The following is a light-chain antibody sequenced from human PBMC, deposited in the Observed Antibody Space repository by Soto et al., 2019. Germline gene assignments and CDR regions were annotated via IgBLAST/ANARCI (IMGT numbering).Light chain of an antibody. Sequence: EIVLTQSPGTLSLSPGERATLSCRASQSVSSSYLAWYQQKPGQAPRLLIYGASSRATGIPDRFSGSGSGTDFTLTIISLEPEDFEVYYWQQYGRSRTFGQGTKVDIK. CDR3: QQYGRSRT. V-gene: IGKV3-20*01. J-gene: IGKJ1*01. CDR1: QSVSSSY. CDR2: GAS.